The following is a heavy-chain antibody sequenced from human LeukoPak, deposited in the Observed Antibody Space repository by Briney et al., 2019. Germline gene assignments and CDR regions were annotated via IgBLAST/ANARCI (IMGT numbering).Heavy chain of an antibody. J-gene: IGHJ4*02. CDR1: GGSFSGYY. CDR3: ARGDYSSPFDY. V-gene: IGHV4-34*01. CDR2: INHSGST. Sequence: PSETLSLTCAVYGGSFSGYYWSWIRQPPGKGLEWIGEINHSGSTNYNPSLKSRVTISVDTSKNQFSLKLSSVTAADTAVYYCARGDYSSPFDYWGQGTLVTVSS. D-gene: IGHD3-22*01.